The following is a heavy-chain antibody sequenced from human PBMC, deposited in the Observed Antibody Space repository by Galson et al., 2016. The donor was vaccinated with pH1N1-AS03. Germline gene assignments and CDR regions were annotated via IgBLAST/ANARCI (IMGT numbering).Heavy chain of an antibody. CDR1: GFTFSSHT. D-gene: IGHD6-19*01. CDR2: IDSGSNLI. Sequence: SLRLSCAVSGFTFSSHTMYWVRQAPGKGLEWVSGIDSGSNLIYYGDSVKGRFTVSRDNARQSLFLHMNSLRAEDTAVYYCVRDAASSGSWYYSDHWGQGILVTVSS. CDR3: VRDAASSGSWYYSDH. V-gene: IGHV3-21*01. J-gene: IGHJ4*02.